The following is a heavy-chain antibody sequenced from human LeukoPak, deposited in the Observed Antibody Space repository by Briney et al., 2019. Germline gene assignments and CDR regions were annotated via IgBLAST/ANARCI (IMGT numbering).Heavy chain of an antibody. CDR2: INQDGSVK. V-gene: IGHV3-7*05. CDR1: GFTFSSYA. CDR3: ARGATVTRDFDY. D-gene: IGHD4-17*01. J-gene: IGHJ4*02. Sequence: PGGSLRLSCAASGFTFSSYAMSWVRQAPGKGLEWVANINQDGSVKYYVDSVKGRFTMSRDNAKNSLYLQMNSLRAEDTAVYYCARGATVTRDFDYWGQGTLVTVSS.